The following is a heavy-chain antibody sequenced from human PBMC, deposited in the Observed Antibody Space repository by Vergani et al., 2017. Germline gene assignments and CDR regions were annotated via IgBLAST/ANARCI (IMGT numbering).Heavy chain of an antibody. D-gene: IGHD3-22*01. CDR3: ARDYYDSSGYGDY. Sequence: QVQLVESGGGVVQPGRSLRLSCAASGFTFSSYAMHWVRQAPGKGLERVAVISYDGSNKYYADSVKGRFTISRDNSKNTLYLQMNSLRAEDTAVYYCARDYYDSSGYGDYWGQGTLVTVSS. CDR1: GFTFSSYA. V-gene: IGHV3-30-3*01. J-gene: IGHJ4*02. CDR2: ISYDGSNK.